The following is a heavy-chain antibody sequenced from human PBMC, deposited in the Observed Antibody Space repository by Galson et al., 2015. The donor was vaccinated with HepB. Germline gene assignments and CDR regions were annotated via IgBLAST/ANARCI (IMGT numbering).Heavy chain of an antibody. V-gene: IGHV3-15*01. CDR3: TTDVLYSTFWSWFNP. D-gene: IGHD6-13*01. CDR1: GFTFNNAW. J-gene: IGHJ5*02. CDR2: IKSNTDGGTS. Sequence: SLRLSCAASGFTFNNAWMSWVRQPPGKGLEWVGHIKSNTDGGTSEYAAPGKGRFTIPRNASKNTLYLQMNGLKTDDTAVYYCTTDVLYSTFWSWFNPWGQGTLVTVSS.